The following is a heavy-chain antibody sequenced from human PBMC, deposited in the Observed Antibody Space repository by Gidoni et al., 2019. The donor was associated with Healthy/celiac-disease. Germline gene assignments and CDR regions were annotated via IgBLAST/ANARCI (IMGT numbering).Heavy chain of an antibody. Sequence: QVQLVQSGAEVKKPGSSVKVSCKASGGTFSSYAISWVRQAPGQGLEWMGGIIPIFGTANYAQKFQGRVTITADESTGTAYMELSSLRSEDTAVYYCARRRGYGFGELLKENAFDIWGQGTMVTVSS. V-gene: IGHV1-69*01. CDR3: ARRRGYGFGELLKENAFDI. CDR2: IIPIFGTA. J-gene: IGHJ3*02. CDR1: GGTFSSYA. D-gene: IGHD3-10*01.